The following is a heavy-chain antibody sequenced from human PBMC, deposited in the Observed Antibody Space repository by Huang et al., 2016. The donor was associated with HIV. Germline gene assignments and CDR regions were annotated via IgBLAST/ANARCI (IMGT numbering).Heavy chain of an antibody. D-gene: IGHD6-25*01. CDR2: INHRGTV. CDR1: GASFTDHN. J-gene: IGHJ3*01. CDR3: ARGMRLLRFGEVHDAFDV. Sequence: QVQLQQWGAGLLKPSETLSLTCAVYGASFTDHNWGWIRQPPGKGLEWLGEINHRGTVNHYPSLNSRVTMSLDPSKSQCSLKLTSVTAADTAVYYCARGMRLLRFGEVHDAFDVWGRGTMVTVSS. V-gene: IGHV4-34*01.